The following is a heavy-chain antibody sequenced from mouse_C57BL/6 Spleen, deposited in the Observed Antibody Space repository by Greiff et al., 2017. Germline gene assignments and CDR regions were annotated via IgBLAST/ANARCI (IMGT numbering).Heavy chain of an antibody. CDR2: IDPETGGT. D-gene: IGHD1-1*01. Sequence: QVQLKESGAELVRPGASVTLSCKASGYTFTDYEMHWVKQTPVHGLAWIGAIDPETGGTAYNQKFKGKAILTADKSSSTAYMELRSLTSEDSAVYYCTRYPPYYYGSSYEHYAMDYWGQGTSVTVSS. CDR3: TRYPPYYYGSSYEHYAMDY. V-gene: IGHV1-15*01. CDR1: GYTFTDYE. J-gene: IGHJ4*01.